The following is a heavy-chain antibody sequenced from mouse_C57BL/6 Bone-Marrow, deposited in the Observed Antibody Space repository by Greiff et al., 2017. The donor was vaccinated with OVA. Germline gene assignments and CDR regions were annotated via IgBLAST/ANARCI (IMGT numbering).Heavy chain of an antibody. CDR3: AREDAYYFDY. CDR2: IYPSDSET. Sequence: QVQLQQPGAELVRPGSSVKLSCKASGYTFTSYWMDWVKQRPGQGLEWIGNIYPSDSETHYNQKFKDKATLTVDKSSSTAYMQLSSLTSEDSAVYYCAREDAYYFDYWGQGTTLTVSS. J-gene: IGHJ2*01. V-gene: IGHV1-61*01. CDR1: GYTFTSYW.